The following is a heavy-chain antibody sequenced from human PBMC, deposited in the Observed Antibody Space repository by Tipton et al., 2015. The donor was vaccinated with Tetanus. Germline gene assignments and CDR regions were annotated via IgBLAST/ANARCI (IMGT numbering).Heavy chain of an antibody. Sequence: TLSLTCSVSNGSISDYYWSWVRLPPGKGLEWIATIHYTGFTTYNPSLKSRVTTSIDTSRKYFSLSLRSLTAADSAVYYCARAEITPHFDDWGXGARVTVSS. CDR2: IHYTGFT. D-gene: IGHD5-24*01. CDR1: NGSISDYY. CDR3: ARAEITPHFDD. J-gene: IGHJ4*02. V-gene: IGHV4-59*01.